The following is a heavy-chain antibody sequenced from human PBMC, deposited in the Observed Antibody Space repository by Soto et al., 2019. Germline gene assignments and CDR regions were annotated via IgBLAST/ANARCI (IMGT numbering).Heavy chain of an antibody. D-gene: IGHD2-15*01. CDR2: INHSGST. V-gene: IGHV4-34*01. CDR3: ARGSRGNPNPDFDY. CDR1: GGSFSGYY. Sequence: QVQLQQWGAGLLKPSETLSLTCAVYGGSFSGYYWSWIRQPPGKGLEWIGEINHSGSTNYNPSLKSRVTISVDTSKNQFSLKLSSVTAADTAVYYCARGSRGNPNPDFDYWGQGTLVTVSS. J-gene: IGHJ4*02.